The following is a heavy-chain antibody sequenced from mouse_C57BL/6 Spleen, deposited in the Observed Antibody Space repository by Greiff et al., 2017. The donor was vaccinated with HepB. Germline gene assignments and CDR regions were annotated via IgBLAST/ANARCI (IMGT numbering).Heavy chain of an antibody. V-gene: IGHV1-64*01. J-gene: IGHJ1*03. CDR3: ARVEGTTVVAHSYFDV. CDR1: GYTFTSYW. Sequence: QVQLQQPGAELVKPGASVKLSCKASGYTFTSYWMHWVKQRPGQGLEWIGMIHPNSGSTNYNEKFKSKATLTVDKSSSTAYMQLSSLTSEDSAVYYCARVEGTTVVAHSYFDVWGTGTTVTVSS. D-gene: IGHD1-1*01. CDR2: IHPNSGST.